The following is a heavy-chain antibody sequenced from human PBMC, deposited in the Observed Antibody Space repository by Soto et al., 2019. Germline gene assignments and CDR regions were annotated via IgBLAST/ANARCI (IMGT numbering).Heavy chain of an antibody. CDR3: ASITMVRGVSSWFDP. Sequence: QVQLQESGPGLVKPSETLSLTCTVSGGSISSYYWSWIRQPPGKGLEWIGYIYYSGSTNYNHSLNSRVTTSVDTSKNQFSLKLSSVTAADTGVYYWASITMVRGVSSWFDPWGQGTLVPVSS. J-gene: IGHJ5*02. D-gene: IGHD3-10*01. CDR1: GGSISSYY. CDR2: IYYSGST. V-gene: IGHV4-59*01.